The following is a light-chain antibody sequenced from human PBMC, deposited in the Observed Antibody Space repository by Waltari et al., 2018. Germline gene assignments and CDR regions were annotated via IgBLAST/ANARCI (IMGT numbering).Light chain of an antibody. CDR3: QQHYTSPHT. J-gene: IGKJ2*01. V-gene: IGKV4-1*01. Sequence: DIVMTQSPDFLAVSLGERATLNCKYSRSVLYSGNSKNFLAWYQQKAGQPPKLLIYSASTRQTGVPARFVGSGSGTDFTLTISGLQAEDVAIYYCQQHYTSPHTFGQGTRLEI. CDR1: RSVLYSGNSKNF. CDR2: SAS.